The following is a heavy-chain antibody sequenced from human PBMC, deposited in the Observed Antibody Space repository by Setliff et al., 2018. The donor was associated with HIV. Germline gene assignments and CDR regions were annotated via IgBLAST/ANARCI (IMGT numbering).Heavy chain of an antibody. V-gene: IGHV4-59*08. CDR1: GGSISSHY. CDR2: AYHRGNT. CDR3: ARVGYHGSGRYSFDY. Sequence: SETLSLTCSVSGGSISSHYWSWIRQPPGKGLEWIGEAYHRGNTKYNPSLKSRVTISADTSKNQFSLNLSSVTAAETAVYYCARVGYHGSGRYSFDYWGQGTLVTVSS. J-gene: IGHJ4*02. D-gene: IGHD3-10*01.